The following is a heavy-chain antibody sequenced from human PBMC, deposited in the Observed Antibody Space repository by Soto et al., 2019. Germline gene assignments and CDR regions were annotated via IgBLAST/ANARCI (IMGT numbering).Heavy chain of an antibody. CDR2: MYYSGST. Sequence: PSETLSLTCTVSGGSISSSSYYWGWIRQPPGKGLEWIGNMYYSGSTHYNPSLKSRVTISVDTSKNQFSLKLSPVTAADTAVYYCARLPFYYDTSGSDCWGQGTLVTVSS. J-gene: IGHJ4*02. D-gene: IGHD3-22*01. V-gene: IGHV4-39*01. CDR1: GGSISSSSYY. CDR3: ARLPFYYDTSGSDC.